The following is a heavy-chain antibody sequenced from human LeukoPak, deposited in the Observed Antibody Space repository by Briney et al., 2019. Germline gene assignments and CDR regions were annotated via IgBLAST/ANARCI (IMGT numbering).Heavy chain of an antibody. V-gene: IGHV3-23*01. CDR1: GFKFQDYG. CDR3: GKDLQYEGV. Sequence: GGSLRLSCAASGFKFQDYGMAWARQVPGKGLEWVSSISGSSENEHYVVFARGRFRISRDNSKNIFYLQMNSLRPEDTAVYYCGKDLQYEGVWGQGALVTVSS. J-gene: IGHJ4*02. CDR2: ISGSSENE. D-gene: IGHD2-8*01.